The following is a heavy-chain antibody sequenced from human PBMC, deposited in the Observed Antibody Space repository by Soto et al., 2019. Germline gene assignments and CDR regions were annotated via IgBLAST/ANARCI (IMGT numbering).Heavy chain of an antibody. CDR2: IIPIFGTA. J-gene: IGHJ5*02. CDR1: GGTFSSYA. D-gene: IGHD3-10*01. Sequence: SVKVSCKASGGTFSSYAISWVRQAPGQGLEWMGGIIPIFGTANYAQKFQGRVTITADESTSTAYMELSSLRSEDTAVYYCAREGGRRLWFGELSWSDPWGQGTLDTVST. V-gene: IGHV1-69*13. CDR3: AREGGRRLWFGELSWSDP.